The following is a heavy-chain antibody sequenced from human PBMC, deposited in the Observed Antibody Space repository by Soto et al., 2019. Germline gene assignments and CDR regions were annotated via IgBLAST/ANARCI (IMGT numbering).Heavy chain of an antibody. J-gene: IGHJ6*02. V-gene: IGHV1-69*01. CDR1: GGTFSSYA. CDR2: IIPIFGTA. D-gene: IGHD3-3*01. Sequence: QVQLVQSGAEVKKPGSSVKVSCKASGGTFSSYAISWVRQAPGQGLEWMGGIIPIFGTANYAQKFQGRVTITAAESTSTAYMELSSLRSEDTAVYYCARSITIFGVVIMSDYYYYYGMDVCGQGTTVTVSS. CDR3: ARSITIFGVVIMSDYYYYYGMDV.